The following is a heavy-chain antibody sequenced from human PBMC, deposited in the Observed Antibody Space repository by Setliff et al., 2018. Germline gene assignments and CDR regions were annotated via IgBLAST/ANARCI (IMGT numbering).Heavy chain of an antibody. CDR3: ARLGYSDAFDI. V-gene: IGHV5-51*01. D-gene: IGHD5-18*01. CDR1: GFRFTSHW. Sequence: GESLKISCQGSGFRFTSHWIGWVRQMPGKGLEWMGIVFSGDSDTRYSPSFQGQVTMSADKSINTAYLQWSTLKASDTAMYYCARLGYSDAFDIWGQGTMVTVSS. CDR2: VFSGDSDT. J-gene: IGHJ3*02.